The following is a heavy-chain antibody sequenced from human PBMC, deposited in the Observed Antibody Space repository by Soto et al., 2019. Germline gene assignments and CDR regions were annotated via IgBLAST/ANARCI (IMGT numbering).Heavy chain of an antibody. Sequence: ASVKVSCKASGYTFTGYYMHWVRQAPGQGLEWMGWINPNSGGTNYAQKFQGWVTMTRDTSISTAYMELSRLRSDDTAVYYCARDKATGYYYYGMDVWGQGTTVTVSS. CDR3: ARDKATGYYYYGMDV. J-gene: IGHJ6*02. D-gene: IGHD3-10*01. CDR1: GYTFTGYY. CDR2: INPNSGGT. V-gene: IGHV1-2*04.